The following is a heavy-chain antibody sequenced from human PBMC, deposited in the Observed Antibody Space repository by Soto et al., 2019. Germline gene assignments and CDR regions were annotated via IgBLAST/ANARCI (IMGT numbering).Heavy chain of an antibody. D-gene: IGHD3-22*01. CDR2: IYYSGST. J-gene: IGHJ4*02. CDR3: ARGFGYYDSSGSPPDY. Sequence: SETLSLTCTVSGGSVSSGSYYWSWIRQPPGKGLEWIGYIYYSGSTNYNPSLKSRVTISVDTSKNQFSLKLSSVTAADTAVYYCARGFGYYDSSGSPPDYWGQGTLVT. CDR1: GGSVSSGSYY. V-gene: IGHV4-61*01.